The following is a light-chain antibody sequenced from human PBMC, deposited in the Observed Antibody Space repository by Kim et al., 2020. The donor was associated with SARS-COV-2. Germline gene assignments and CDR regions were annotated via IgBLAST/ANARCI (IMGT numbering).Light chain of an antibody. J-gene: IGKJ2*02. CDR2: GGS. V-gene: IGKV1-39*01. Sequence: DIQMTQSPSSLSASVGDRVTITCRTSQNINIFLNWYQQKPGKAPNLLIYGGSTLQSGVPSRFTGSGSGTSFSLTIRGLQPEDFASYYCQQTYTTPRTFGQGTKV. CDR1: QNINIF. CDR3: QQTYTTPRT.